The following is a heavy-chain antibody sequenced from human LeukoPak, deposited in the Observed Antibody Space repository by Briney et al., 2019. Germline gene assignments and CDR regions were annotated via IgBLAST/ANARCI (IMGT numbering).Heavy chain of an antibody. CDR2: ISSSGSYI. J-gene: IGHJ3*02. D-gene: IGHD2-15*01. CDR3: ARDRGLKGYCSGGSCSGRDI. Sequence: GSLRLSCAASGFTFSSYSMNWVRQAPGKGLEWVSSISSSGSYIYYADSVEGRFTISRDNAKNSLYLQMNSLGAEDTAVYYCARDRGLKGYCSGGSCSGRDIWGQGTMVTVSS. CDR1: GFTFSSYS. V-gene: IGHV3-21*01.